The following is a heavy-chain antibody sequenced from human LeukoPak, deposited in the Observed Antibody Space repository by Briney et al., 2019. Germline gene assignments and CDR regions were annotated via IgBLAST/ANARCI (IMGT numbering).Heavy chain of an antibody. CDR2: INHSGST. D-gene: IGHD3-22*01. J-gene: IGHJ3*02. V-gene: IGHV4-34*01. CDR1: GGSFSGYY. Sequence: SETLSLTCAVYGGSFSGYYWSWIRQPPGKGLEWIGEINHSGSTYYNPSLKSRVTISVDTSKNRFSLKLTSVTAADTAVYYCARQDSSGYYYGNDAFDIWGQGTMVTVSS. CDR3: ARQDSSGYYYGNDAFDI.